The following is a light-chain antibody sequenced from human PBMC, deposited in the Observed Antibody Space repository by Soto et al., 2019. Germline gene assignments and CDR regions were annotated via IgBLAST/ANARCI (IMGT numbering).Light chain of an antibody. V-gene: IGLV2-14*01. CDR1: SSDVGGYNY. Sequence: QSVLTQPASVSGSPGQSITISCTGTSSDVGGYNYVSWYQQLPGKAPKLMIYEVSNRPSGVSIRFSGSKSGNTASLTISGLRAEDEADYYCNSYTSTSTPYVFXTGTKLTVL. CDR3: NSYTSTSTPYV. J-gene: IGLJ1*01. CDR2: EVS.